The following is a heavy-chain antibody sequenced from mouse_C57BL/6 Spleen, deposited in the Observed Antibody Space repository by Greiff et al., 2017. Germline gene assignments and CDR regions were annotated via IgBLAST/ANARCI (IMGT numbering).Heavy chain of an antibody. Sequence: VQRVESDAELVKPGASVKISCKVSGYTFTDHTIHWMKQRPEQGLEWIGYIYPRDGSTKYNEKFKGKATLTADKSSSTAYMQLNSLTSEDSAVYCCARGDYDWYFDVWGAGTTVTVSS. D-gene: IGHD2-4*01. CDR3: ARGDYDWYFDV. V-gene: IGHV1-78*01. CDR1: GYTFTDHT. CDR2: IYPRDGST. J-gene: IGHJ1*01.